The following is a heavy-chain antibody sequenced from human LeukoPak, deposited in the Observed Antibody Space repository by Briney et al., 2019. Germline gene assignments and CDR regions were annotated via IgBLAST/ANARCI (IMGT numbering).Heavy chain of an antibody. D-gene: IGHD5-12*01. V-gene: IGHV3-30*04. J-gene: IGHJ4*02. Sequence: GGSLRLSCAASGFTFSSYAMHWVRQTPGKGLEWVAAMSYDGSTTYYADSVKGRFTVSRDSSKNTLYLRMNSLRAEDTAVYYCAKDRRNTVPTISDYWGQGTLVTVCS. CDR1: GFTFSSYA. CDR3: AKDRRNTVPTISDY. CDR2: MSYDGSTT.